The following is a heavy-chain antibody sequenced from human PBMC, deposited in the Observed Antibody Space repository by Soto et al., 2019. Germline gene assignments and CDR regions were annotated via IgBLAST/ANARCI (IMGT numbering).Heavy chain of an antibody. J-gene: IGHJ4*02. V-gene: IGHV1-18*01. D-gene: IGHD2-15*01. CDR2: ISAYNGNT. CDR3: ARIGSKYCSGGSCYPRPRHFDY. Sequence: ASVKVSCKASGYTFTSYGISWVRQAPGQGLEWMGWISAYNGNTNYAQKLQGRVTMTTDTSTSTAYMELRSLRSDDTAVYYCARIGSKYCSGGSCYPRPRHFDYWGQGTLVTVSS. CDR1: GYTFTSYG.